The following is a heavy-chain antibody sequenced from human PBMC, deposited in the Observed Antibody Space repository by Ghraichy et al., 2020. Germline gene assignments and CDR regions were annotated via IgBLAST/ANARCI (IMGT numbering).Heavy chain of an antibody. CDR3: ARDQGGGYCSTDTCYGVDY. D-gene: IGHD2-2*01. CDR1: GFSFSSYE. V-gene: IGHV3-48*03. CDR2: ISGSSGTR. J-gene: IGHJ4*02. Sequence: GESLNISCVASGFSFSSYEMNWVRQAPGKGLEWVAYISGSSGTRFYADSVKGRFTISRDNAKSSLYLQMNSLTLEDTAIYYCARDQGGGYCSTDTCYGVDYWGLGTLVTVSS.